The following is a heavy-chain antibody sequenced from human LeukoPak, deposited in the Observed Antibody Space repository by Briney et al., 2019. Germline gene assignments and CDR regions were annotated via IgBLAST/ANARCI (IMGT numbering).Heavy chain of an antibody. CDR2: INHSGST. J-gene: IGHJ4*02. CDR1: GGSFSGYY. V-gene: IGHV4-34*01. Sequence: SETLSLTCAVYGGSFSGYYWSWIRQPPGRGLEWIGEINHSGSTNYNPSLKSRVTISVDTSKNQFSLKLSSVTAADTAVYYCARRDDDFWSGYYSFFDYWGQGTLVTVSS. D-gene: IGHD3-3*01. CDR3: ARRDDDFWSGYYSFFDY.